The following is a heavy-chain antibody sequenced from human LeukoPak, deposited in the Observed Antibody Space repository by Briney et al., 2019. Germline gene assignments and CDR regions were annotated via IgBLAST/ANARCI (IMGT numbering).Heavy chain of an antibody. CDR1: GFTFSSYA. J-gene: IGHJ4*02. CDR3: AKVLRQWTHALVFHH. CDR2: FCFTFPIT. D-gene: IGHD3-16*01. V-gene: IGHV3-23*01. Sequence: GGSLRLSCAASGFTFSSYAMSWVRQAPGKGLEWVSVFCFTFPITYYPHSVKPRFTISRDNSRNTLYLQMNSLRAEDTAVYYCAKVLRQWTHALVFHHWGQGTLVTVSS.